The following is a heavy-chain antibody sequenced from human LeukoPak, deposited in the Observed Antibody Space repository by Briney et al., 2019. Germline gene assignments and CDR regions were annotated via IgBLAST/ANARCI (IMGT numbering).Heavy chain of an antibody. D-gene: IGHD3-22*01. CDR1: GGTFSSYA. CDR3: ARVNYYDSSGYPGDFDY. V-gene: IGHV1-18*01. Sequence: ASVKVSCKASGGTFSSYAISWVRQAPGQGLEWMGWISAYNGNTNYAQKLQGRVTMTTDTSTSTAYMELRSLRSDDTAVYYCARVNYYDSSGYPGDFDYWGQGTLVTVSS. J-gene: IGHJ4*02. CDR2: ISAYNGNT.